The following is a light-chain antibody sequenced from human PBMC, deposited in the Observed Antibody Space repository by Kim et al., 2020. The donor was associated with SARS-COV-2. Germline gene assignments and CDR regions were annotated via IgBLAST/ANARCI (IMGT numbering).Light chain of an antibody. Sequence: QGVPLPCSGSSTNIGSSAVNWYQQVPGKPPKLLIYYDDLLPSGVSDRFSGSKSGTSASLAIGGLQSEDEADYYCAAWDDSLNGWVFGGGTQLTVL. CDR1: STNIGSSA. V-gene: IGLV1-36*01. J-gene: IGLJ3*02. CDR3: AAWDDSLNGWV. CDR2: YDD.